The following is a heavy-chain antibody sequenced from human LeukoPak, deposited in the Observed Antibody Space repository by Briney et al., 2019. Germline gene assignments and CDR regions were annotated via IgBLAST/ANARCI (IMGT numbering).Heavy chain of an antibody. CDR1: GGTCISYA. Sequence: GGAVKVSCKAAGGTCISYARSGGGQTPGQGGEGRGGIIHIVDIANNAQKFQGRVTITADKSTSPAYLELRSLRSEDTAVYYCARERVKTSTNKRYQLLHDVFDLWGQGTMVTVPS. CDR3: ARERVKTSTNKRYQLLHDVFDL. J-gene: IGHJ3*01. V-gene: IGHV1-69*17. CDR2: IIHIVDIA. D-gene: IGHD2-2*01.